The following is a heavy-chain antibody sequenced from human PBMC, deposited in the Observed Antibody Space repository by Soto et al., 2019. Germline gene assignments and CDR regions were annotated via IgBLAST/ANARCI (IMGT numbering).Heavy chain of an antibody. Sequence: QITLKESGPTLVKPTQTLTLTCTFSGFSLSTRGVGVAWIRQPPGKALEWLALIYWDDDKRYSPSLKSRLTITKDTSKNQVVLTMTNMDPVDTGKYYSVHDSSGWYGMDVWGQGTTLTVSS. V-gene: IGHV2-5*02. J-gene: IGHJ6*02. CDR1: GFSLSTRGVG. CDR2: IYWDDDK. D-gene: IGHD6-19*01. CDR3: VHDSSGWYGMDV.